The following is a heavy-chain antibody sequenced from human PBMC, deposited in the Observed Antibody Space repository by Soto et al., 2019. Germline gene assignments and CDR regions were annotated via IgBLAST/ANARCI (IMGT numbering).Heavy chain of an antibody. J-gene: IGHJ4*02. CDR2: IYYSGSA. V-gene: IGHV4-59*01. CDR3: ARDPYGSGSYDY. CDR1: GGSISSYY. Sequence: SETLSLTCTVSGGSISSYYWSWIRQPPGKGLEWIGYIYYSGSANYNPSLKSRVTISVDTSKNQFSLKLSSVTAADTAVYYCARDPYGSGSYDYWGQGTLVTVSS. D-gene: IGHD3-10*01.